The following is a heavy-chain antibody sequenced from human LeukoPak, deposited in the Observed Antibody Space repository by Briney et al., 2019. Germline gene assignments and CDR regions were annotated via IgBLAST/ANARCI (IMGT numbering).Heavy chain of an antibody. Sequence: GGSLRLSCAASGFTLNRSWMSWVRQAPGKGLEWVANIKQDGSEKYYVDSVKGRFTISRDNAKNSLYLQMNSLRAEDTAVFYCARAQFTMVRGVAIPLFDYWGQGTLVTVSS. V-gene: IGHV3-7*03. CDR2: IKQDGSEK. CDR1: GFTLNRSW. J-gene: IGHJ4*02. CDR3: ARAQFTMVRGVAIPLFDY. D-gene: IGHD3-10*01.